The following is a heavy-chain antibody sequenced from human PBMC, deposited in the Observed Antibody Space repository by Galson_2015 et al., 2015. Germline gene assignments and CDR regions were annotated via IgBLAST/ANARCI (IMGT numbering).Heavy chain of an antibody. CDR2: ISGYNGNT. CDR1: GYTFTSYG. Sequence: SVKVSCKASGYTFTSYGISWVRRAPGQGLEWMGWISGYNGNTNYAQKYQGRVTMTTDTSTSTVYMELRSPRSDDTAVFYCAREGDSYSSRWYPCDYWGQGTLVTVSS. J-gene: IGHJ4*02. V-gene: IGHV1-18*01. CDR3: AREGDSYSSRWYPCDY. D-gene: IGHD6-13*01.